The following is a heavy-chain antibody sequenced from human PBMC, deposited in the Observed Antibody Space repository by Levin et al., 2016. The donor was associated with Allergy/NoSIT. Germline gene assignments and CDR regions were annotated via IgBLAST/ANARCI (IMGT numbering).Heavy chain of an antibody. Sequence: SETLSLTCTVSGGSISSYYWSWIRQPPGKGLEWIGYIYYSGSTNYNPSLKSRVTISVDTSKNQFSLKLSSVTAADTAVYYCARALYGSGSYYVDYWGQGTLVTVSS. CDR3: ARALYGSGSYYVDY. CDR2: IYYSGST. J-gene: IGHJ4*02. V-gene: IGHV4-59*01. D-gene: IGHD3-10*01. CDR1: GGSISSYY.